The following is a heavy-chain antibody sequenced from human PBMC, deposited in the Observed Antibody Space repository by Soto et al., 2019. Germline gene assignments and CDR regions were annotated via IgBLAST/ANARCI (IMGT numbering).Heavy chain of an antibody. V-gene: IGHV3-48*04. J-gene: IGHJ5*02. CDR2: ISSSGSTI. CDR1: GFTFSSYA. D-gene: IGHD3-10*01. Sequence: EVQLLESGGGLVQPGGSLRLSCAASGFTFSSYAMSWVRQAPGKGLEWVSYISSSGSTIYYADSVKGRFTISRDNAKNSLYLQMNSLRAEDTAVYYCARDPIPRYYYGSGSYYSWFDPWGQGTLVTVSS. CDR3: ARDPIPRYYYGSGSYYSWFDP.